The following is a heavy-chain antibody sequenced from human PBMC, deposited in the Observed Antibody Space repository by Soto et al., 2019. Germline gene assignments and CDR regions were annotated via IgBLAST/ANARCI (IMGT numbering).Heavy chain of an antibody. CDR1: GGSISSYY. Sequence: SETLSLTCTVSGGSISSYYWSWIRQPPGKGLEWIGYIYYSGSTNYNPSLKSRVTISVDTSKNQFSLKLSSVTAADTAVYYCARDSMTYAFDIWGQGTMVTVSS. CDR2: IYYSGST. D-gene: IGHD3-22*01. CDR3: ARDSMTYAFDI. V-gene: IGHV4-59*01. J-gene: IGHJ3*02.